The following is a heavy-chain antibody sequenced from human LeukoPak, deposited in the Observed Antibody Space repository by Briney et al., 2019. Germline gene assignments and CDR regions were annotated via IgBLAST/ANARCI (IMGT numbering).Heavy chain of an antibody. Sequence: SETLSLTCTVSGGSISTYFWSWLRQPPGKGLEWIGYIYYSGSTNYNPSLKSRVTISVDTSKNQFSLKLSSVTAADTAVYYCVRSNSATYEAWFDPWGQGTLVTVSS. D-gene: IGHD1-26*01. J-gene: IGHJ5*02. V-gene: IGHV4-59*01. CDR1: GGSISTYF. CDR3: VRSNSATYEAWFDP. CDR2: IYYSGST.